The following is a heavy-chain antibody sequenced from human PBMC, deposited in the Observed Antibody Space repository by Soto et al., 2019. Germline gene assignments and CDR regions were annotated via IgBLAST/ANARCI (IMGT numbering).Heavy chain of an antibody. Sequence: PSETLSLTCTVSGGSISNAAYSWSWIRQPPGKGLEWIGYIYPSGMPFYNPSLRSRVTISIDRPNDQFSLNLKSVTAADTAVYYCARERGGYGLFDSWGKGTLVTVS. V-gene: IGHV4-30-2*01. CDR2: IYPSGMP. J-gene: IGHJ4*02. CDR3: ARERGGYGLFDS. D-gene: IGHD5-18*01. CDR1: GGSISNAAYS.